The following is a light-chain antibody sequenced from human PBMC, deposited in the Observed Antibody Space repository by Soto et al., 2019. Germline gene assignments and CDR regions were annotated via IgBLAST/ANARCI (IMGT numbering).Light chain of an antibody. J-gene: IGKJ5*01. CDR3: QQRSNWPPEIT. Sequence: ETVLTQSTATVALAPGESATLSSTATQSVTTYLAWYQQKPGQAPRLLIYEASTRAIGIPARFSGSGSVTDFTRTISSLEPEQFAGYYCQQRSNWPPEITFGQGTRLEIK. CDR1: QSVTTY. V-gene: IGKV3-11*01. CDR2: EAS.